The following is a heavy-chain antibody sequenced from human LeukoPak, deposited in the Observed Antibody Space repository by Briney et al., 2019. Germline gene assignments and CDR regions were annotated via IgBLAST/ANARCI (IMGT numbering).Heavy chain of an antibody. CDR3: AKEGRSTTPGY. Sequence: GGSLRLSCGASGFTFSTYTMDWVRRAPGKGLQWVSSITSSGDTYYADSVKGRFSISRDNAKNSLYLQMNNLRVEDTSVYYCAKEGRSTTPGYWGQGTLVIVSS. CDR2: ITSSGDT. CDR1: GFTFSTYT. V-gene: IGHV3-69-1*01. J-gene: IGHJ4*02. D-gene: IGHD6-13*01.